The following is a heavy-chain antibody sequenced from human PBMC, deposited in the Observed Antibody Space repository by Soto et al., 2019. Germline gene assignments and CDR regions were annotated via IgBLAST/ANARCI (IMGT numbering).Heavy chain of an antibody. J-gene: IGHJ6*02. Sequence: EASVKVSCKASGYTFTSYDINWVRQATGQGLEWMGWMNPNSGNTGYAQKFQGRVTMTRNTSISTAYMELSSLRSEDTAVYYCARGFYYDFWSGYPNYYGMDVWGQGTTVTVSS. CDR3: ARGFYYDFWSGYPNYYGMDV. D-gene: IGHD3-3*01. CDR2: MNPNSGNT. V-gene: IGHV1-8*01. CDR1: GYTFTSYD.